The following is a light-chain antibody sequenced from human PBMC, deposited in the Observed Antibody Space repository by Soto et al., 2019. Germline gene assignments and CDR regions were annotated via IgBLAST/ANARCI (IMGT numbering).Light chain of an antibody. J-gene: IGKJ1*01. CDR3: QQRSNWPWT. Sequence: ELVLTQSPATLSLSPGERATLSCRASQSVSSYLAWYQQKPGQAPRLLIYNASNRATGIPARFSGSVSGTDLTITISSLEPEDCEVYYGQQRSNWPWTFGQGTKVDIK. CDR2: NAS. V-gene: IGKV3-11*01. CDR1: QSVSSY.